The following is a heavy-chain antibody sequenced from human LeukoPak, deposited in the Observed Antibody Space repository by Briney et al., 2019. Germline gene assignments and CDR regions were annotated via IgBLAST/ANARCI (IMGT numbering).Heavy chain of an antibody. J-gene: IGHJ4*02. Sequence: GASVKVSCKASGATFSSYAISWVRQAPGQGLEWMGRIIPIFGTANYAQKFQGRVTITTDESTSTAYMELSSLRSEDTAVYYCARTPDPRNYYFDYWGQGTLVTVSS. CDR1: GATFSSYA. CDR3: ARTPDPRNYYFDY. V-gene: IGHV1-69*05. D-gene: IGHD1-14*01. CDR2: IIPIFGTA.